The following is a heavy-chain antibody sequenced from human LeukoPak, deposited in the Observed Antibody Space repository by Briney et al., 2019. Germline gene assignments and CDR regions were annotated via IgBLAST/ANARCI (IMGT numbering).Heavy chain of an antibody. Sequence: SETLSLTCTVSGGSISSSNYYWGWIRQPPGKGLEWIGYIFNSGSTYYNPSLKSRVTISVDTSKNQFSLKLSSVTAADTAVYYCARRLWFGEFTVDPWGQGTLVTVSS. CDR1: GGSISSSNYY. CDR3: ARRLWFGEFTVDP. D-gene: IGHD3-10*01. V-gene: IGHV4-39*07. J-gene: IGHJ5*02. CDR2: IFNSGST.